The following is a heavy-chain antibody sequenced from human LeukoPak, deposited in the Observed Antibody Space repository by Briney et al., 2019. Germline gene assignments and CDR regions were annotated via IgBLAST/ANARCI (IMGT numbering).Heavy chain of an antibody. J-gene: IGHJ3*02. CDR3: ARDRRDIVVVVAATGGAFDI. CDR2: INPNSGGT. D-gene: IGHD2-15*01. CDR1: GYTLTGYH. V-gene: IGHV1-2*02. Sequence: GASVKVSCKASGYTLTGYHMHWVRQAPGQGLEWMGGINPNSGGTNYAQKFQGRITMTRDTSINTAYMELSRLTSDDTAVYYCARDRRDIVVVVAATGGAFDIWGQGTMVTVSS.